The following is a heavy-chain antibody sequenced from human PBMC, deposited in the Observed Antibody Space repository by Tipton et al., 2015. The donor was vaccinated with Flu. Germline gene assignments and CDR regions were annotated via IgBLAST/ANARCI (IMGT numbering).Heavy chain of an antibody. CDR1: GGSRSSFY. Sequence: GLVKPSETLSLTCTVSGGSRSSFYWSWIRQPVGMGLEWIGRIYTSGSAKYNPSLKSRVTMSVDTSKNQFSLKLSSVTAADTAVYYCARGSGSGTDVTFYFWGQGTLVTVSS. V-gene: IGHV4-4*07. CDR2: IYTSGSA. CDR3: ARGSGSGTDVTFYF. D-gene: IGHD3-10*01. J-gene: IGHJ4*02.